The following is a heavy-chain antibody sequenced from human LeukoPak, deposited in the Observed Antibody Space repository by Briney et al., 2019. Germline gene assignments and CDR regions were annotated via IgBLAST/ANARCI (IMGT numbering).Heavy chain of an antibody. Sequence: GASVKVPCKASGYTFSDYYIHWVRQAPGQGLEWMAWINPSNGDTNDAQKFQGRVTMTRDTSISTAYMELTRLISDDTAVYYCARVGSSGWYVHPTLDYWGQGTLVTVSS. CDR3: ARVGSSGWYVHPTLDY. CDR1: GYTFSDYY. J-gene: IGHJ4*02. CDR2: INPSNGDT. D-gene: IGHD6-19*01. V-gene: IGHV1-2*02.